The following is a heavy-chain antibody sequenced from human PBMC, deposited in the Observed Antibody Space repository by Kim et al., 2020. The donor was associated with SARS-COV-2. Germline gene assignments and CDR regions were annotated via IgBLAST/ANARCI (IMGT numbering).Heavy chain of an antibody. CDR2: ISAYNGNT. J-gene: IGHJ6*02. Sequence: ASVKVSCKASGYTFTSYGISWVRQAPGQGLEWMGWISAYNGNTNYAQKLQGRVTMTTDTSTSTAYMELRSLRSDDTAVYYCARSEGVRGCYGMDVWGQGTTVTVSS. V-gene: IGHV1-18*04. CDR1: GYTFTSYG. D-gene: IGHD3-22*01. CDR3: ARSEGVRGCYGMDV.